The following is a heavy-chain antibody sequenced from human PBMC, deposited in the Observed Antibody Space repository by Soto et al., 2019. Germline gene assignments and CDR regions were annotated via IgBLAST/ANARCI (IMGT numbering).Heavy chain of an antibody. CDR1: GGSISSGGYY. J-gene: IGHJ5*02. CDR3: ARQSIVVVPAAMGWFDP. D-gene: IGHD2-2*01. CDR2: IYYSGST. V-gene: IGHV4-31*03. Sequence: QVQLQESGPGLVKPSQTLSLTCTVSGGSISSGGYYWSWIRQHPGKGLEWIGYIYYSGSTYYNPSLKSRVTISVDTSKNQFSLKLSSVTAADTAVYYCARQSIVVVPAAMGWFDPWGQGTLVTVS.